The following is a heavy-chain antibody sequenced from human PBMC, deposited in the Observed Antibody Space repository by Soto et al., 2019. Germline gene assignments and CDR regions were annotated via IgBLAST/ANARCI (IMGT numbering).Heavy chain of an antibody. CDR1: RYTFTSYG. D-gene: IGHD5-12*01. Sequence: SVKVSCKASRYTFTSYGISWVRHAPGQGLEWMGWISPYNGNTNYAQKLQGRVTMTTDTSTSTAYMELRSLRSDDTAVYYCASDRQRGDSGYCFDYWGQGTLVTVYS. J-gene: IGHJ4*02. CDR3: ASDRQRGDSGYCFDY. CDR2: ISPYNGNT. V-gene: IGHV1-18*04.